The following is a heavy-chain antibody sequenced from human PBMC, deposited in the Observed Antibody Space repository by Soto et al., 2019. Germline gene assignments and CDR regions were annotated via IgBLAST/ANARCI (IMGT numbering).Heavy chain of an antibody. Sequence: GGSLRLSCAASGFTFSSYWMNWVRQAPGKGLEWVANIKQDGSEKYYVDSVKGRFTISRDNAKNSLYLQMNSLRAEDTAVYYCARSIVDTAMVSWLNAFDIWGQGTMVTVSS. D-gene: IGHD5-18*01. V-gene: IGHV3-7*05. CDR1: GFTFSSYW. CDR3: ARSIVDTAMVSWLNAFDI. J-gene: IGHJ3*02. CDR2: IKQDGSEK.